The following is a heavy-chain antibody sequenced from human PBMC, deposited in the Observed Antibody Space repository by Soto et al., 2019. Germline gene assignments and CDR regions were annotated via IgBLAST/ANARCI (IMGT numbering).Heavy chain of an antibody. J-gene: IGHJ3*02. CDR2: ISWNSGSI. CDR3: AKGTDAFDI. Sequence: EVQLVESGGGLVQPGRSLRLSCAASGFTFDDYAMHWLRQAPGKELEWVSGISWNSGSIGYADSVKGRFTISRDNAKNSLYLQMSILRAEDTALYYCAKGTDAFDIWGQATMVTVSS. V-gene: IGHV3-9*01. CDR1: GFTFDDYA.